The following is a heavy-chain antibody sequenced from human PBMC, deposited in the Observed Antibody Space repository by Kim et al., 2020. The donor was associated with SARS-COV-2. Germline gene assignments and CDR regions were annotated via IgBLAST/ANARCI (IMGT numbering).Heavy chain of an antibody. CDR3: ARGDTVVASRYYYAMDG. CDR1: GYTFSNYF. CDR2: ISTDSGAI. V-gene: IGHV1-2*02. D-gene: IGHD5-18*01. Sequence: ASVKVSCKTSGYTFSNYFIHWVRQAPGQGLEWMAWISTDSGAINYAQKFQDRVTMTRDTSINTTYMELTSLTSDDTAAYFCARGDTVVASRYYYAMDGWGQGTTVTVSS. J-gene: IGHJ6*02.